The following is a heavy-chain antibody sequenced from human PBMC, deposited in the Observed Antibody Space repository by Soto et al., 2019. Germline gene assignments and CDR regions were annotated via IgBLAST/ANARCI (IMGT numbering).Heavy chain of an antibody. V-gene: IGHV3-23*01. CDR2: ISGSGESK. D-gene: IGHD3-10*01. J-gene: IGHJ4*02. CDR1: GFTFNTYA. CDR3: ARDPSGSGPVFDC. Sequence: GGSLRLSCAASGFTFNTYAMTWVRQAPGKGLEWVSGISGSGESKNYADSVKGRFTISRDNSKNTLYLQMNSLRAEDTAIYYCARDPSGSGPVFDCWGQGTLVIGSS.